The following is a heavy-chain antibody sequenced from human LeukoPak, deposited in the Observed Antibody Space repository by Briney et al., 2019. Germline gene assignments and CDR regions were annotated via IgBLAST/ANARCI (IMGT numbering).Heavy chain of an antibody. V-gene: IGHV3-23*01. J-gene: IGHJ1*01. CDR2: ISGSGGST. Sequence: PGGSLRLSCAASGFTSCSYAMSCVRHAPARGLEWVSAISGSGGSTYYAAPAKGRFTIPKDNSKNTLYLQMNSLRAEDTAVYYGAKDEGGYCSSTSCYSGYFQHWGQGTLVTVSS. CDR1: GFTSCSYA. CDR3: AKDEGGYCSSTSCYSGYFQH. D-gene: IGHD2-2*01.